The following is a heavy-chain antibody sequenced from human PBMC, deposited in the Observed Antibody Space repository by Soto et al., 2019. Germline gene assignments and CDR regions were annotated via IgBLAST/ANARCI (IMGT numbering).Heavy chain of an antibody. Sequence: SETLSLTCTVSGGSISSYYWSWIRQPPGKGLEWIGYIYYSGSTNYNPSLKSRVTISVDTSKNQFSLKLSSVTAADTAVYYCAREVIAGSSCYYFDYCCQGTLVTVSS. J-gene: IGHJ4*02. CDR3: AREVIAGSSCYYFDY. CDR1: GGSISSYY. D-gene: IGHD6-13*01. CDR2: IYYSGST. V-gene: IGHV4-59*01.